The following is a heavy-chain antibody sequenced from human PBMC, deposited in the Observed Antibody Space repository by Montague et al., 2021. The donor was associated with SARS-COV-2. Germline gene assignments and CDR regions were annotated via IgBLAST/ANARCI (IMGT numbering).Heavy chain of an antibody. D-gene: IGHD3-3*01. Sequence: SETLSLTCTVSGGSISSSSYYWGWIHQPPGKGLEWIGSMYYSGSTYYNPSLKSRVTISVDTSKNHFSLRLSSVTAADTAVYYCATGLRFLEWLLLSWFDPWGQGTLVTVSS. CDR1: GGSISSSSYY. CDR2: MYYSGST. CDR3: ATGLRFLEWLLLSWFDP. J-gene: IGHJ5*02. V-gene: IGHV4-39*01.